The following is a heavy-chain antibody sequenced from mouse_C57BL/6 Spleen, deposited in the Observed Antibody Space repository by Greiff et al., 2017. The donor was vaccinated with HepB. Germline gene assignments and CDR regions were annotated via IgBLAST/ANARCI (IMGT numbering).Heavy chain of an antibody. CDR2: INYDGSST. J-gene: IGHJ3*01. CDR3: ARDRYYYDDDGGFAY. Sequence: EVMLVESEGGLVQPGSSMKLSCTASGFTFSDYYMAWVRQVPEKGLEWVANINYDGSSTYYLDSLKSRFIIARDNAKNILYLQMSSLKSEDTATYYCARDRYYYDDDGGFAYWGQGTLVTVSA. V-gene: IGHV5-16*01. CDR1: GFTFSDYY. D-gene: IGHD2-4*01.